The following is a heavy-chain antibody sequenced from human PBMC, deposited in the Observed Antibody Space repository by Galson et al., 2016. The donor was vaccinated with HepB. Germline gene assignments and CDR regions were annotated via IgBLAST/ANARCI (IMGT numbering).Heavy chain of an antibody. CDR1: GYTFTSYA. Sequence: SCKASGYTFTSYAIHWVRRAPGQRLEWMGWTNNANGNTEYSQSFQGRVTFTRDTSASTAYMELSSLRSEDTAVYYCARDSGSGWSRLWWGQGTLVAVSS. CDR2: TNNANGNT. D-gene: IGHD6-19*01. J-gene: IGHJ4*02. V-gene: IGHV1-3*04. CDR3: ARDSGSGWSRLW.